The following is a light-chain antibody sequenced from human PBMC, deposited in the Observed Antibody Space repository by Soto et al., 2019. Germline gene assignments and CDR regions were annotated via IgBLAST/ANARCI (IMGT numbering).Light chain of an antibody. V-gene: IGKV2-30*01. CDR3: MQGTHWPWT. CDR1: QGLVYSDGYTY. Sequence: DVVMTQSPLSLPVTLGQPASISCRSTQGLVYSDGYTYLNWFQQRPGQSPRRLIYRVSNRDSGVPDRFSGSGSGTDFTLEISRVEAEDVGLYYCMQGTHWPWTFGQGTKVEIK. J-gene: IGKJ1*01. CDR2: RVS.